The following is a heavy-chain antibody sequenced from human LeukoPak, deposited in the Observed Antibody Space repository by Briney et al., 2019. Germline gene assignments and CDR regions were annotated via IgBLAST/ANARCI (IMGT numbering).Heavy chain of an antibody. J-gene: IGHJ4*02. D-gene: IGHD1-14*01. CDR2: IYYSGGT. CDR1: GGSISSSSYY. Sequence: SETLSLTCTVSGGSISSSSYYWGWIRQPPGKGLEWIGSIYYSGGTYYNPSLKSRVTISVDTSKNQFSLKLSSVIALDTAVYYCAKNMGASGGIHDYWGQGTLVTVSS. CDR3: AKNMGASGGIHDY. V-gene: IGHV4-39*07.